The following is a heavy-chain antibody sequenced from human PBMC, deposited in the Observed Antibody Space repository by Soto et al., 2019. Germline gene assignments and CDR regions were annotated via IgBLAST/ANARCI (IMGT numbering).Heavy chain of an antibody. V-gene: IGHV3-23*01. Sequence: EVQLLESGGGLVQPGGSLRLSCAASGFPFSSYAISWVRQAPGRGLEWVAASTGAGGGTYNLEAVKGRFTVSRDNSKKTVYLQLDGLRAEHTAVYYCAKGHSDYQGDYNYYGMDVWGQGTTVTVSS. CDR1: GFPFSSYA. J-gene: IGHJ6*02. D-gene: IGHD6-25*01. CDR2: STGAGGGT. CDR3: AKGHSDYQGDYNYYGMDV.